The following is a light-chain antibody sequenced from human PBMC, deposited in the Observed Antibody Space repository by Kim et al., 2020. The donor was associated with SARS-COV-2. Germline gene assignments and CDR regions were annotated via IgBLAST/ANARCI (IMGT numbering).Light chain of an antibody. Sequence: LSPGEGAPPPCMTRQSVSIYLAWSQQKPGQAPRLLIYDSSNRATGIPARFTGSGSGTDFTLTFCSLEPEDFAVYYCQQRSNLPVTFGQGTRLEIK. CDR2: DSS. J-gene: IGKJ5*01. CDR3: QQRSNLPVT. V-gene: IGKV3-11*01. CDR1: QSVSIY.